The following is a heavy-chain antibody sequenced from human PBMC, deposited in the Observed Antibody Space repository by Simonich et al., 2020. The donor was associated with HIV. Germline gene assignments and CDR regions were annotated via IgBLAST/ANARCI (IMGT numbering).Heavy chain of an antibody. Sequence: QVQLVQSGAEVKKPGASVKVSCKASGYTFTGYYMHWVRQAPGQGLEWMVRINPNSGGTNYAQKFQGRVPITRDTSISTAYMELSRLRSDDTAVYYCARDYWATGTTFDYWGQGTLVTVSS. V-gene: IGHV1-2*02. CDR1: GYTFTGYY. D-gene: IGHD1-1*01. CDR3: ARDYWATGTTFDY. CDR2: INPNSGGT. J-gene: IGHJ4*02.